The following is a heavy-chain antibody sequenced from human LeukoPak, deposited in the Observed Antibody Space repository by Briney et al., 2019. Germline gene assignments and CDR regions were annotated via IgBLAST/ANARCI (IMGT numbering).Heavy chain of an antibody. J-gene: IGHJ4*02. V-gene: IGHV4-34*01. CDR1: GGSFSGYY. D-gene: IGHD1-7*01. CDR2: INHSGST. CDR3: AREIRGNYYFDY. Sequence: SETLSLTCAVYGGSFSGYYWSWLRQPPGEGLEWIGEINHSGSTNYNPSLKSRVTISVDTSKNQFSLKLSSVTAADTAVYYCAREIRGNYYFDYWGQGTLVTVSS.